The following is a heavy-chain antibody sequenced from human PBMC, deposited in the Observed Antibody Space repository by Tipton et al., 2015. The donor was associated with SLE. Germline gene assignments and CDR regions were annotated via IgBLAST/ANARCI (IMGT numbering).Heavy chain of an antibody. CDR2: IYYSGST. V-gene: IGHV4-61*01. CDR1: GGSVNSGSYY. Sequence: TLSLICTVSGGSVNSGSYYWSWIRQPPGKGLEWIGYIYYSGSTNYNPSLKSRVTISVDTSKNQFSLKLSSVTAADTAVYYCAREHSRNYEESFDVWGQGTMVTVSS. CDR3: AREHSRNYEESFDV. J-gene: IGHJ3*01. D-gene: IGHD1-26*01.